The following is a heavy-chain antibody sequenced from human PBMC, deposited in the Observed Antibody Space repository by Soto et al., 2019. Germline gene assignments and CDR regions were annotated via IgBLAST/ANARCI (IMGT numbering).Heavy chain of an antibody. CDR1: GFTFSNYG. D-gene: IGHD1-26*01. J-gene: IGHJ5*02. CDR3: AKDGGWEHPRGRSSDQ. V-gene: IGHV3-30*18. CDR2: ISYDGSRQ. Sequence: QVQLVESGGGLVHPGGSLRLSCVACGFTFSNYGMHWVRQPPGKGLEWVAVISYDGSRQHYADSVKGRCTISRDNCKNSWSLQMKSPRTEETAVYYCAKDGGWEHPRGRSSDQWGRGTLVSVSS.